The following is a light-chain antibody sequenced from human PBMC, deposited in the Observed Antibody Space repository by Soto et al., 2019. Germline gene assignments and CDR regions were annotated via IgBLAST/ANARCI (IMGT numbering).Light chain of an antibody. CDR3: QQYYSTPVT. V-gene: IGKV4-1*01. CDR2: WAS. Sequence: DIVMTQSPDSLAVSLGERATLNCKSSQSVLYSSNNKNYLAWYQQKPGQPPKLLIYWASTRKSGVPDRFSGSGSGTDFTLTISSLQAEDVAVYYCQQYYSTPVTFGQGTKVDI. J-gene: IGKJ1*01. CDR1: QSVLYSSNNKNY.